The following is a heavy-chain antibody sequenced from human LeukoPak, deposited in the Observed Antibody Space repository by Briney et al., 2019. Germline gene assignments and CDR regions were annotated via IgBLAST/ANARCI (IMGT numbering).Heavy chain of an antibody. CDR2: IIPIFGTA. D-gene: IGHD2-15*01. Sequence: ASVKVSCKASGGTFSSYAISWVRQAPGQGLEWMGGIIPIFGTANYAQKFQGRVTITADESTSTAYMELSSLRSEDTAVYYCARAPYCSGGSCYYYYGMDVWGQGTTVTVSS. V-gene: IGHV1-69*01. J-gene: IGHJ6*02. CDR1: GGTFSSYA. CDR3: ARAPYCSGGSCYYYYGMDV.